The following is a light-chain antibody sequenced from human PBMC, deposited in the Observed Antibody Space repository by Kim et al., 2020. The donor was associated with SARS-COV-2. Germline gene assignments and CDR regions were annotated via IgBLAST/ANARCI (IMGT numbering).Light chain of an antibody. CDR2: DVS. V-gene: IGLV2-14*04. J-gene: IGLJ2*01. CDR3: SSYTSSSTWV. CDR1: SSDVGGYNY. Sequence: PGQSITISCTGTSSDVGGYNYVSWYQQHPGKAPKLMIYDVSKRPSGVSNRFSGSKSGNTASLTISGLQAEDEADYYCSSYTSSSTWVFGGGTKLTVL.